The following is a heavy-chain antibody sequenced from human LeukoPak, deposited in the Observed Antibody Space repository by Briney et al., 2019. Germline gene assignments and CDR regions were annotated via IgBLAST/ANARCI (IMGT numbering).Heavy chain of an antibody. Sequence: GGSLRLSCAASGFTFDDYGMSWVRQAPGKVLEWVAFIRFDGTSEFYADSVKARFTISRDNSENTLFLQMDSLRTGDTALYYCARDPRGPTGYDTISRDTFDYWGQGTLVTVSS. J-gene: IGHJ4*02. CDR2: IRFDGTSE. V-gene: IGHV3-30*02. CDR1: GFTFDDYG. CDR3: ARDPRGPTGYDTISRDTFDY. D-gene: IGHD2-8*01.